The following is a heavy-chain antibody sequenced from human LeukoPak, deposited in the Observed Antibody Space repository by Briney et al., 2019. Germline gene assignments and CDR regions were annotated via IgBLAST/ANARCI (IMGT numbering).Heavy chain of an antibody. V-gene: IGHV4-59*04. CDR2: IYYSGST. J-gene: IGHJ4*02. D-gene: IGHD5-18*01. Sequence: SETLSLTCTVSAGSISTYYWSWFRQPPGKGLEWIGYIYYSGSTYYNPSLKSRVTISVDTSKNQFSLKLSSVTAADTAVYYCASTGGYSYGYAEYYFDYWGQGTLVTVSS. CDR3: ASTGGYSYGYAEYYFDY. CDR1: AGSISTYY.